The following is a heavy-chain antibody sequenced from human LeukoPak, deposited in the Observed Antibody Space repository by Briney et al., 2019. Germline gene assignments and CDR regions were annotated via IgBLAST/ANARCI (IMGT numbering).Heavy chain of an antibody. J-gene: IGHJ6*03. CDR1: GYTFTGYY. V-gene: IGHV1-2*02. Sequence: ASVKVSCKASGYTFTGYYMHWVRQAPGQGLEWMGWINPNSGGTNYAQKLQGRVTMTTDTSTSTAYMELRSLRSDDTAVYYCARSPDRGSWYDYYYYYYMDVWGKGTTVTVSS. CDR2: INPNSGGT. CDR3: ARSPDRGSWYDYYYYYYMDV. D-gene: IGHD6-13*01.